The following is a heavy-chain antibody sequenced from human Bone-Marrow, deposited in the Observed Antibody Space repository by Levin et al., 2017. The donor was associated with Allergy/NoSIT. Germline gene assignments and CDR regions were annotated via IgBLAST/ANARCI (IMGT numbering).Heavy chain of an antibody. V-gene: IGHV1-69*13. CDR2: IIPIFGTA. CDR3: ARAILPPGSPRSSGWYGVGYYYYGMDV. CDR1: GGTFSSYA. D-gene: IGHD6-19*01. J-gene: IGHJ6*02. Sequence: SVKVSCKASGGTFSSYAISWVRQAPGQGLEWMGGIIPIFGTANYAQKFQGRVTITADESTSTAYMELSSLRSEDTAVYYCARAILPPGSPRSSGWYGVGYYYYGMDVWGQGTTVTVSS.